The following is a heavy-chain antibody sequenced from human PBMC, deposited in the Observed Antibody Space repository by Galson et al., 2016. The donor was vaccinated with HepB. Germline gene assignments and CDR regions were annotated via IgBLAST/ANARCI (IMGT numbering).Heavy chain of an antibody. CDR3: ARDVPIAAADY. Sequence: SLRLSCAASEFTFRIYSFNWVRQAPGKGLEWISYISDSSHTIKYADSVKGRFTISRDDAKNSVYLHMDRLRDEDTALYYCARDVPIAAADYWGQGTLVTVSS. CDR1: EFTFRIYS. V-gene: IGHV3-48*02. J-gene: IGHJ4*02. D-gene: IGHD6-13*01. CDR2: ISDSSHTI.